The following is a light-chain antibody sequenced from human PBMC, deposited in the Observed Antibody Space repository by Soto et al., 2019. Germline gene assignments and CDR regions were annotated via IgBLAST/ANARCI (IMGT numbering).Light chain of an antibody. V-gene: IGKV1-17*03. CDR1: QGISNY. CDR2: GAS. J-gene: IGKJ2*01. CDR3: IQHNAYPFT. Sequence: DSQMTQSPSAMSASVGDILPIPCRASQGISNYLAWFQQKPGQGPKRLIYGASNLQSGVPPRFSGSGSETEFTLTISNLQTEDIATYYCIQHNAYPFTFGKGTKVDIK.